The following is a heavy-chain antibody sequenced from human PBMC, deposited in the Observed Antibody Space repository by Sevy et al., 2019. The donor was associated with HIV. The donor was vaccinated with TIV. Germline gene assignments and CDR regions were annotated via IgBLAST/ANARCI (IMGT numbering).Heavy chain of an antibody. V-gene: IGHV3-15*01. CDR3: TTKSDFWSGYQYFDL. D-gene: IGHD3-3*01. Sequence: GGSLRLSCAASGLTFSNAWMTWVRQAPGKGLEWVGRIKSKTDGGTTDYAAPVKGRFTISGDDSKNTLHLQMNSLKTEDTAVYYCTTKSDFWSGYQYFDLWGRGTLVTVSS. CDR1: GLTFSNAW. J-gene: IGHJ2*01. CDR2: IKSKTDGGTT.